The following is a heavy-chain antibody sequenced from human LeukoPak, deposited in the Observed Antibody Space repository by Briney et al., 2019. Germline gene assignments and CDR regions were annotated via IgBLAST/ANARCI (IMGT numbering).Heavy chain of an antibody. CDR2: IYTRGST. CDR3: ARAKNRYYDDAFDI. D-gene: IGHD3-16*01. Sequence: SETLSLTCTVSGGSISSYYWSWIRQPAGEGLEWFGRIYTRGSTNYNPSLKSRVTMSVDTSKNQFSLKLSSVTAADTAVYYCARAKNRYYDDAFDIWGQGTMVTVSS. CDR1: GGSISSYY. V-gene: IGHV4-4*07. J-gene: IGHJ3*02.